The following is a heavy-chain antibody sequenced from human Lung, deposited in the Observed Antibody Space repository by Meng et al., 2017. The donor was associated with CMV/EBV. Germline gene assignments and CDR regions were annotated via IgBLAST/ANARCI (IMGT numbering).Heavy chain of an antibody. D-gene: IGHD6-25*01. J-gene: IGHJ6*02. CDR2: IKEDGSER. V-gene: IGHV3-7*01. CDR3: VRGRGLDA. Sequence: GGSLRLSYAASGFSLSAYWMTWVRQAPGQGLEWVANIKEDGSERDYVDSVEGRFTISRDNSRNSLFLEMSSLRVGDTAVYYCVRGRGLDAWGQGPTVTVSS. CDR1: GFSLSAYW.